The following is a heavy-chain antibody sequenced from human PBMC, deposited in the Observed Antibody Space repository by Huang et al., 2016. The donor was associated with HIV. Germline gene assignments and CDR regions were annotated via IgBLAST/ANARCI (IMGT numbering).Heavy chain of an antibody. CDR1: GDSITSYH. D-gene: IGHD3-16*01. CDR3: ARGLGNAFDI. Sequence: QVQLQESGPGVVRPAETLSLTCTVSGDSITSYHWNWIRQPPGKGLELIGNIYYSGSTNVSPAIRGRVTIAVDTDKTPFSLRLTSVTAADTAVYYCARGLGNAFDIWGQGTMVTVSS. J-gene: IGHJ3*02. V-gene: IGHV4-59*01. CDR2: IYYSGST.